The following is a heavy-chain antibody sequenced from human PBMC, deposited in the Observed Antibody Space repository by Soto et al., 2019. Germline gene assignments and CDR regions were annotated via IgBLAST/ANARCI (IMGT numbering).Heavy chain of an antibody. CDR1: GFTFNAHP. J-gene: IGHJ4*02. V-gene: IGHV3-30*01. D-gene: IGHD3-3*01. CDR2: ISFDGQNT. Sequence: QVQLVESGGGVVQPGRSLRLSCAASGFTFNAHPMHWVRQAPGEGLEWVAIISFDGQNTYYADSVKGRFTISRDNLNKTLFLQMNSLRPEDTSMYYCARDGAVTYDFWSSFPFDYWGQGALVTVSS. CDR3: ARDGAVTYDFWSSFPFDY.